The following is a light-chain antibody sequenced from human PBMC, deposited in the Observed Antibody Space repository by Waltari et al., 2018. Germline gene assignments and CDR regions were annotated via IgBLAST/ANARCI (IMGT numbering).Light chain of an antibody. V-gene: IGLV3-21*04. J-gene: IGLJ2*01. CDR2: DDS. CDR3: QVWDSNTDHVI. Sequence: SSVLTQPPSVSLAPGKTASITCGGNNIGVKSVHWYQQRPGQAPVLVIYDDSARPSGFPVRFSGSNSGNTATLTISRVEAGDGADYYCQVWDSNTDHVIFGGGTKLTVL. CDR1: NIGVKS.